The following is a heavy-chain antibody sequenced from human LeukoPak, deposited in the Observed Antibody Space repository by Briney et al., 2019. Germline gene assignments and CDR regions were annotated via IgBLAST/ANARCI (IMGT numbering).Heavy chain of an antibody. CDR3: VQSSGFLPDY. J-gene: IGHJ4*01. CDR2: ISFDGSNK. CDR1: GFTFSSYG. D-gene: IGHD3-22*01. Sequence: PGGSLRLSCAASGFTFSSYGMHWVRQAPGKGLEWVAVISFDGSNKYYADSVKGRFTISRDNSKNTLYLQMNSLRAEDTAVYYCVQSSGFLPDYWGHGTLVTVSS. V-gene: IGHV3-30*03.